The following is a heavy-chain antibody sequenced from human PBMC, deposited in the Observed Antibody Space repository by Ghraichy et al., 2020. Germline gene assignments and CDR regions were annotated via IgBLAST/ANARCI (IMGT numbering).Heavy chain of an antibody. D-gene: IGHD4-17*01. CDR2: ISGSGGST. CDR3: AKDLTTATTFSTYFDY. CDR1: GFTFSSYA. V-gene: IGHV3-23*01. J-gene: IGHJ4*02. Sequence: ETLSLTCAASGFTFSSYAMSWVRQAPGKGLEWVSAISGSGGSTYYADSVKGRFTISRDNSKNTLYLQMNSLRAEDTAVYYCAKDLTTATTFSTYFDYWGQGTLVTVSS.